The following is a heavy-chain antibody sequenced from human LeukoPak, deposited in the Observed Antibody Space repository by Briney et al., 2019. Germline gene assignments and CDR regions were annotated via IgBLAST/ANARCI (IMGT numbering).Heavy chain of an antibody. Sequence: GGSLRLSCAASGFSINTYRMHWVRQVPGKGLVWVSRLNGDGTITTYADSVKGRFTISRDNAKNTLYLQMNSLRAEDTAVFYCAVLVSSRYTRDSFDLWGQGTMVTVAS. J-gene: IGHJ3*01. D-gene: IGHD6-13*01. CDR1: GFSINTYR. CDR3: AVLVSSRYTRDSFDL. CDR2: LNGDGTIT. V-gene: IGHV3-74*01.